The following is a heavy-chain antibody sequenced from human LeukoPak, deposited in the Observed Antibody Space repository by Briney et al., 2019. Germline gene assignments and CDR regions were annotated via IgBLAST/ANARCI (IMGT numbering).Heavy chain of an antibody. V-gene: IGHV4-39*01. Sequence: SETLSFTCTVSGDSISSSNYYWGWLRQPPGRGLEWIGTIYYSGHTYYHPSLERRVTISVDTSTNQFSLKLTSVTATDTAVYYCTRQGVYYDSSGYYLSWFDPWGQGTLVTVSS. J-gene: IGHJ5*02. CDR2: IYYSGHT. D-gene: IGHD3-22*01. CDR3: TRQGVYYDSSGYYLSWFDP. CDR1: GDSISSSNYY.